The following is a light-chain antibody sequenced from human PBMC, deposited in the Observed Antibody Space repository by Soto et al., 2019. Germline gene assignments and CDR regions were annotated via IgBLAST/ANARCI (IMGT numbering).Light chain of an antibody. V-gene: IGLV1-44*01. Sequence: QSVLTQPPSASGTPGQRVTISCSGTNSNIRSNPVNWYQQFPGAAPKVLIYENNKRPSGVPDRFSGSKSGTAASLTISGLQSEDEADYYCAAWDDSMNGVVFGGGTKVTV. CDR3: AAWDDSMNGVV. CDR2: ENN. J-gene: IGLJ2*01. CDR1: NSNIRSNP.